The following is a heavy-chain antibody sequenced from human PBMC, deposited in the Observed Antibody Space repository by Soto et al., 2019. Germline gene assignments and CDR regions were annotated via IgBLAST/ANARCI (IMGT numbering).Heavy chain of an antibody. D-gene: IGHD4-17*01. J-gene: IGHJ6*02. CDR2: VNPSSGGT. Sequence: QVQLVQSGAEVKKPGASVKVSCKASGYTFTGYYIHWVRQAPGQGLEWMGWVNPSSGGTNRAQKFQGRVTMTRDKSIITAFMELSSLRSDDTAVYYCARGEGPNTEGYYGMDGWGQGTTVTVSS. V-gene: IGHV1-2*02. CDR1: GYTFTGYY. CDR3: ARGEGPNTEGYYGMDG.